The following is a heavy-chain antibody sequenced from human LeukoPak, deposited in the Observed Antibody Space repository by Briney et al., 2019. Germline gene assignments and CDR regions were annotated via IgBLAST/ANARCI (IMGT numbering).Heavy chain of an antibody. J-gene: IGHJ4*02. CDR3: AREYYDILTGYGNYFDY. V-gene: IGHV3-66*01. CDR1: GFTVSSNY. Sequence: PGGSLRLSCAASGFTVSSNYMSWVRQAPGKGLEWVSVIYSGGSTYYADSVKGRFTISRDNSKNTLYLQMNSLRAEDTAVYYCAREYYDILTGYGNYFDYWGQETLVTVSS. D-gene: IGHD3-9*01. CDR2: IYSGGST.